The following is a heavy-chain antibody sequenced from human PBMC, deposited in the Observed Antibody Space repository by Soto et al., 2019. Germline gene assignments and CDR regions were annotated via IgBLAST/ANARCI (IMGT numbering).Heavy chain of an antibody. CDR1: GFTFSSYA. J-gene: IGHJ6*02. CDR3: AKGGGMVYYYGMDV. D-gene: IGHD3-10*01. CDR2: ISGSGGST. V-gene: IGHV3-23*01. Sequence: GGSLRHSCAASGFTFSSYAMSWDRQAPGKGLEWVSAISGSGGSTYYADSVKGRFTISRDNSKNTLYLQMNSLRAEDTAVYYCAKGGGMVYYYGMDVWGQGTTVTVSS.